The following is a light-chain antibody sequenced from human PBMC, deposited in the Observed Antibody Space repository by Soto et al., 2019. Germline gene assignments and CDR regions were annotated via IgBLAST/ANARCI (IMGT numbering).Light chain of an antibody. J-gene: IGKJ4*01. V-gene: IGKV3-15*01. CDR2: GAS. Sequence: VMTQSPATLSVSPGERATLSCRSSQTVGSDLAWYQQKPGQAPRLLIYGASTRATDIPSRFRGSGSGTEFTLTISSLQFEDFGVYYCHKYNSWPLTFGGGTKVEF. CDR1: QTVGSD. CDR3: HKYNSWPLT.